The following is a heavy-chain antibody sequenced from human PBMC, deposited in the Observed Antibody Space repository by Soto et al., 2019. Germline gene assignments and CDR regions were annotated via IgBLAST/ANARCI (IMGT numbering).Heavy chain of an antibody. CDR1: GFTINRNY. J-gene: IGHJ4*02. D-gene: IGHD1-1*01. V-gene: IGHV3-66*01. CDR2: MYAAGST. CDR3: ARGSHSNNSKLFDF. Sequence: EVQLVESGRGLVQPGGSLRLSCAVTGFTINRNYMNWVHQAPGKGLEWVSVMYAAGSTYYEDSVKGRFIISRDNSKNTVYLQMNSLKGEDTAVYYCARGSHSNNSKLFDFWGQGTQVTVSS.